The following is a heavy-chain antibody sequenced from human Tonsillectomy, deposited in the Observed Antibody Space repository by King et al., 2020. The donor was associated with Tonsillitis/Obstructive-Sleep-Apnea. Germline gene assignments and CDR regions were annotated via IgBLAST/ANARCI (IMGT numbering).Heavy chain of an antibody. CDR3: ASTPVRCASVLFTAQTQNWFDP. CDR1: GGSISSGGYY. CDR2: IYYSGST. Sequence: QLQESGPGLVKPSQTLSLTCTVSGGSISSGGYYWSWIRQHPGKGLEWIGYIYYSGSTYYNPSLKSRVTISVDTSKNQFSLKLSSVTAADTAVYYCASTPVRCASVLFTAQTQNWFDPWGQGTLVTVSS. J-gene: IGHJ5*02. D-gene: IGHD4/OR15-4a*01. V-gene: IGHV4-31*03.